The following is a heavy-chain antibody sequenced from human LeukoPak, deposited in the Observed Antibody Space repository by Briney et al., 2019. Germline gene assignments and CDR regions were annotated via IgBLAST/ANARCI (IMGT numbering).Heavy chain of an antibody. J-gene: IGHJ4*02. CDR3: ARGSDYYDRSGYSY. Sequence: PSETLSLTCTVSGDSISSSGYYWSWIRQHPGKGLEWIGYIYYSGSTYYNPSLKSRLTISVDTSKNQFSLKLSSVTVADTAVYYCARGSDYYDRSGYSYWGQGTLVTVSS. D-gene: IGHD3-22*01. CDR2: IYYSGST. V-gene: IGHV4-31*03. CDR1: GDSISSSGYY.